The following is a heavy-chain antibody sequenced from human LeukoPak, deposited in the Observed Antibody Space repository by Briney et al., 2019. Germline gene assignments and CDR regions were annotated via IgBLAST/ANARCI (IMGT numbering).Heavy chain of an antibody. CDR2: IYYSGST. CDR1: GGSISSSSYY. J-gene: IGHJ4*02. V-gene: IGHV4-39*01. CDR3: ARRYDFWSGYPPPLDY. D-gene: IGHD3-3*01. Sequence: SETLSLTCTVSGGSISSSSYYWGWIRQPPGKGLEWIGSIYYSGSTYYNPSLKSRVTISVDTSKNQFSLKLSSVTAADTAVYYCARRYDFWSGYPPPLDYWGQGTLVTVSS.